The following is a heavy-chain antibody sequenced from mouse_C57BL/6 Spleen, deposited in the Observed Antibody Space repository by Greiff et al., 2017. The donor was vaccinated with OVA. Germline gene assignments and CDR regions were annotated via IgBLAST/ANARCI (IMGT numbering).Heavy chain of an antibody. CDR3: ARQAYYSNYGDY. Sequence: QVQLQQPGAELVKPGASVKMSCKPSGYTFTSYWITWVKQRPGQGLEWIGDIYPGSGSTNYNEKFKSKATLTVDTSSSTAYMQLSSLTSEDSAVYYCARQAYYSNYGDYWGQGTTLTVSS. J-gene: IGHJ2*01. V-gene: IGHV1-55*01. CDR2: IYPGSGST. CDR1: GYTFTSYW. D-gene: IGHD2-5*01.